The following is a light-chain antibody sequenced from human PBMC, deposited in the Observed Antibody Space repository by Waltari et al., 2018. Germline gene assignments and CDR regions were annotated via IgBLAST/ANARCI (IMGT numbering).Light chain of an antibody. CDR2: AAS. CDR3: QHRARWPPDAT. Sequence: EIVLTQSPATLSLSPGERATLSCRAGQSVGNYLAWYQQRPGQAPRLPISAASNRATGLPARFSGSGSGTDFTLTIDSLEAEDSAVYYCQHRARWPPDATFGPGTKVDIK. V-gene: IGKV3-11*01. J-gene: IGKJ3*01. CDR1: QSVGNY.